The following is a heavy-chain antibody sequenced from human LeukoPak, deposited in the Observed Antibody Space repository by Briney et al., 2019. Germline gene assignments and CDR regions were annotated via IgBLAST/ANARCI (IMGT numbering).Heavy chain of an antibody. V-gene: IGHV3-48*03. CDR1: GFTISSYE. Sequence: GGSLRLSCAASGFTISSYETNWVRQAPGKGLEWVSYISSSGSTIYYADSVKGRFTISRDNAKNSLYLQMNSLRAEDTAVYYCARASYSSSWYADYWGQGTLVTVSS. J-gene: IGHJ4*02. CDR3: ARASYSSSWYADY. D-gene: IGHD6-13*01. CDR2: ISSSGSTI.